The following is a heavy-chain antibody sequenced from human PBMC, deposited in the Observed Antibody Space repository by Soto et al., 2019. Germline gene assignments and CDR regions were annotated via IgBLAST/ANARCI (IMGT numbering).Heavy chain of an antibody. V-gene: IGHV4-30-2*01. J-gene: IGHJ6*02. CDR1: GASVTGGGFS. Sequence: QLQLQESGSGLVKPSQTLSLTCAVSGASVTGGGFSWTWIRQPPGKGLEWIGYIYHGGGTYYNPSLRSRVTISIERSKNQISLKLSSVTAADTAVYYCARFPFSEIYAMDVWGQGTTVIVSS. CDR3: ARFPFSEIYAMDV. CDR2: IYHGGGT.